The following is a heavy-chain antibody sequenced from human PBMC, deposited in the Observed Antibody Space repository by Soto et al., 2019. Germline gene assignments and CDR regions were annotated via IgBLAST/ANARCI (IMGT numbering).Heavy chain of an antibody. CDR3: ANLGGGIAVARGGEGKGY. Sequence: QLQLQESGPGLVKPSETLSLTCTVSGGSISSSSYYWGWIRQPPGKGLEWIGSIYYSGSTYYNPSLKSRVTISVDTSKNQFSLKLSSVTAADTAVYYCANLGGGIAVARGGEGKGYWGQGTLVTVSS. CDR1: GGSISSSSYY. CDR2: IYYSGST. J-gene: IGHJ4*02. D-gene: IGHD6-19*01. V-gene: IGHV4-39*01.